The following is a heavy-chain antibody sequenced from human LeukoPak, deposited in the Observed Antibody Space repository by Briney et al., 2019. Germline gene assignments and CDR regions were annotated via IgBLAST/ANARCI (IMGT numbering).Heavy chain of an antibody. CDR1: GYTFTSYG. D-gene: IGHD3-3*01. CDR3: ARGGWYYDFWSGPQGGCYFDY. Sequence: AAVKETCLASGYTFTSYGISWVRQPPGQGPEWMGWISAYNGNTNYAQKLQGRVTMTTDTSTSTAYMELRSLRADDTAVYYCARGGWYYDFWSGPQGGCYFDYWGQ. J-gene: IGHJ4*02. V-gene: IGHV1-18*01. CDR2: ISAYNGNT.